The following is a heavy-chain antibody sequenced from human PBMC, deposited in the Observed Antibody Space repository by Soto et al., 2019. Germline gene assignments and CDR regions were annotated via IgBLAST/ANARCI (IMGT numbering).Heavy chain of an antibody. CDR1: GFTLSDHY. D-gene: IGHD6-19*01. J-gene: IGHJ5*02. CDR2: ISSSGTTI. Sequence: QVQLVESGGDLVKPGGSLRLSCTASGFTLSDHYMTWIRQAPGRGLEWVSYISSSGTTINYADSVRGRFTISRDNAKNSLYLQMNSLRVEDTAVYYCARYFHFIAVAGINWFDPWGQGTLVTVSS. CDR3: ARYFHFIAVAGINWFDP. V-gene: IGHV3-11*01.